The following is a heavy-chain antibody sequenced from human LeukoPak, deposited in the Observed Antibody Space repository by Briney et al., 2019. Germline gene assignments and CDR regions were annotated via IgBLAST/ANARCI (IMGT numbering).Heavy chain of an antibody. D-gene: IGHD1-26*01. CDR1: GYTFTSYG. Sequence: ASVKVSCKASGYTFTSYGISWVRQAPGRGLEWMGIINPSGGSTSYAQKFQGRVTMTRDMSTSTDYMELSSLRSEDTAIYYCARDNSVGDNAWWFDPWGQGTLVTVSS. CDR2: INPSGGST. V-gene: IGHV1-46*01. J-gene: IGHJ5*02. CDR3: ARDNSVGDNAWWFDP.